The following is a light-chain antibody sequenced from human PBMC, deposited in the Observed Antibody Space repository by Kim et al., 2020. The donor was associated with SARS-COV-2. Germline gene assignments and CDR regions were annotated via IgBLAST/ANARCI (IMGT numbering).Light chain of an antibody. CDR2: WAS. V-gene: IGKV4-1*01. CDR1: QSVLYSSNNKNY. Sequence: ANINCKSSQSVLYSSNNKNYLAWYQLRPGQHPKLLIYWASTRESGVPNRFSGSGSGTDFTLTISTLQAEDVAVYYCQQYYTTPWTFGQGTKVDIK. CDR3: QQYYTTPWT. J-gene: IGKJ1*01.